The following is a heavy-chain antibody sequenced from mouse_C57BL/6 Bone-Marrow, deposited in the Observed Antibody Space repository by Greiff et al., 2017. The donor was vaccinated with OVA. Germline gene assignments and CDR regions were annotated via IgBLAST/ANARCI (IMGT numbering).Heavy chain of an antibody. J-gene: IGHJ2*01. CDR1: GFTFSSYA. CDR3: ARDGGNSLDD. CDR2: ISDGGSYT. Sequence: EVKLVESGGGLVKPGGSLKLSCAASGFTFSSYAMSWVRQTPEKRLEWVATISDGGSYTYYPDNVKGRFTISRDNAKNNLYLQMSHLKSEDTAMYYCARDGGNSLDDWGQGTTLTVSS. V-gene: IGHV5-4*01.